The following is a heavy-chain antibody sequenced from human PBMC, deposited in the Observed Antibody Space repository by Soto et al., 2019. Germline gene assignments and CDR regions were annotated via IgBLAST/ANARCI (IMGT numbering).Heavy chain of an antibody. CDR3: AGGPRRWLASLDY. J-gene: IGHJ4*02. Sequence: PGGSLRLSCAASGFTFSSYAMSWVRQAPGKGLEWVPAISGSGGSKYYADSVKGRFTISRDNSKHTLHLQMNSLTAEDTAVYYRAGGPRRWLASLDYWGQGTLVTVSS. CDR2: ISGSGGSK. D-gene: IGHD2-15*01. CDR1: GFTFSSYA. V-gene: IGHV3-23*01.